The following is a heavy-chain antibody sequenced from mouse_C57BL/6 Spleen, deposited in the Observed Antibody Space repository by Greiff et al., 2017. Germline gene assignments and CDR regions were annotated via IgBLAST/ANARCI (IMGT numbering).Heavy chain of an antibody. V-gene: IGHV5-4*01. CDR2: ISDGGSYT. D-gene: IGHD4-1*01. CDR1: GFTFSSYA. J-gene: IGHJ2*01. Sequence: EVQVVESGGGLVKPGGSLKLSCAASGFTFSSYAMSWVRQTPEKRLEWVATISDGGSYTYYPDNVKGRFTISRDNAKNNLYLQMSHLKSEDTAMYYCARDLGPGYFDYWGQGTTLTVSS. CDR3: ARDLGPGYFDY.